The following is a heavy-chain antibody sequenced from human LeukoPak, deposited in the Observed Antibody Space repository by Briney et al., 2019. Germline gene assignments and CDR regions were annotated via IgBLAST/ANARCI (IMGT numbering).Heavy chain of an antibody. V-gene: IGHV4-34*01. D-gene: IGHD3-10*01. J-gene: IGHJ4*02. Sequence: SETLSLTCAVYGGSFSGHYWSWIRQPPGKGLEWIGEINHSGSTNYNPSLKSRVTISVDTSKNQFSLKLSSVTAADTAVYYCARGVGTMVRGVPNLYYFDYWGQGTLVTVSS. CDR2: INHSGST. CDR1: GGSFSGHY. CDR3: ARGVGTMVRGVPNLYYFDY.